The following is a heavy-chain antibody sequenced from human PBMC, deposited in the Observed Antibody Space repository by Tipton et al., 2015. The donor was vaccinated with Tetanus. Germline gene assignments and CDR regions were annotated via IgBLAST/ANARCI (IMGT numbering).Heavy chain of an antibody. J-gene: IGHJ4*02. CDR3: ARMYSTSSPFDH. D-gene: IGHD6-6*01. CDR2: IFPVDSDT. CDR1: GYSFTSHW. Sequence: VQLVQSGADVKKPGESLKISCKASGYSFTSHWIGWVRQMPGKGLEWMGMIFPVDSDTRYSPSFQGHVTFSVDKSTSTVYLQWSSLKASDTAMYFCARMYSTSSPFDHWGQGTLVAVSS. V-gene: IGHV5-51*01.